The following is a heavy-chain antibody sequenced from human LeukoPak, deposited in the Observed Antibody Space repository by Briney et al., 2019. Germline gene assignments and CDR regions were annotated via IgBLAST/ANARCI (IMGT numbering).Heavy chain of an antibody. CDR3: ARGGPGYYVDY. CDR2: IGTTDDT. J-gene: IGHJ4*02. CDR1: GFTFSTSD. V-gene: IGHV3-13*01. D-gene: IGHD3-22*01. Sequence: PGGSLRLSCAASGFTFSTSDMHWVRQTTGKGLEWVLGIGTTDDTYYPDSVKGRFTISRENAKNSLFLQMNSLRVGDTAVYYCARGGPGYYVDYWGQGTLVTVSS.